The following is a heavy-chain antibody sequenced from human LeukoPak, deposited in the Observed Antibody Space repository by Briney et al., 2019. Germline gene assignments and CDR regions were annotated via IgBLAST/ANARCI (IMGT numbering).Heavy chain of an antibody. Sequence: GGSLRLSCAASGFTFSSYAMHWVRQAPGKGLEWVAVISYDGSNKYYADSVKGRFTISRDNSKNTLYLQMNSLRAEDTAVYYCAKSYCSGGSCYSNDAFDIWGQGTMVTVSS. CDR2: ISYDGSNK. J-gene: IGHJ3*02. CDR3: AKSYCSGGSCYSNDAFDI. D-gene: IGHD2-15*01. CDR1: GFTFSSYA. V-gene: IGHV3-30*18.